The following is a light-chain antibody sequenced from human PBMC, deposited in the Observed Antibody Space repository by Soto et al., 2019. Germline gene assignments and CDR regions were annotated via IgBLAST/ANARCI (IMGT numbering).Light chain of an antibody. J-gene: IGKJ4*01. Sequence: DIQMTQSPATLSASVGDRVTITCRASQSISSWLAWYQEKPGRAPKLLIYDASTLESGVPSRFSGSGYGTEFTLTISSLQPDDFATYSCQQYSSHDLLTFGGGTKVDIK. CDR3: QQYSSHDLLT. CDR1: QSISSW. V-gene: IGKV1-5*01. CDR2: DAS.